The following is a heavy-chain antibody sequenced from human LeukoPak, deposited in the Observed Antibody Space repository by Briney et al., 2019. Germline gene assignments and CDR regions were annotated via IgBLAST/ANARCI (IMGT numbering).Heavy chain of an antibody. J-gene: IGHJ4*02. Sequence: SVKVSCKASGGTFSSYAISWVRQAPGQGLEGMGGIIPIFGTAKYAQKFQGRVTITTDESTSTAYMELSSLRSEDTAVYYCARDIAAAGLLDYWGQGTLVTVSS. CDR3: ARDIAAAGLLDY. CDR1: GGTFSSYA. D-gene: IGHD6-13*01. CDR2: IIPIFGTA. V-gene: IGHV1-69*05.